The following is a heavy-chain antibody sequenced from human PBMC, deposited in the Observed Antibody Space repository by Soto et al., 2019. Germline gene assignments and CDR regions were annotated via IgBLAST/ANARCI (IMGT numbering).Heavy chain of an antibody. J-gene: IGHJ6*02. V-gene: IGHV1-69*01. CDR1: GGTFSSYA. D-gene: IGHD5-12*01. Sequence: QVQLVQSGAEVKKPGSSVKVSCKASGGTFSSYAISWVRQAPGQGLEWMGGVIPIFGTANYAQKFQGRVTITADESTSTAYMELSSLRSEDTAVYYCARPFLGDGYNYGGSKGSMDVWGQGTTVTVSS. CDR3: ARPFLGDGYNYGGSKGSMDV. CDR2: VIPIFGTA.